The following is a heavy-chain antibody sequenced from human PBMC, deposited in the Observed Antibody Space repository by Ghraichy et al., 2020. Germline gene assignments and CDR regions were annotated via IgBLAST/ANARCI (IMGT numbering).Heavy chain of an antibody. Sequence: SETLSLTCAISGDSVSSNSAAWNWIRQSPSRGLEWLGRTYYRSKWYNDYAVCVKSRITINPDTSMNQFSLQLSSVTPEDTAVYYCTRGKTAAGRFEYWGQGALVTVSS. J-gene: IGHJ4*02. CDR3: TRGKTAAGRFEY. CDR2: TYYRSKWYN. D-gene: IGHD6-13*01. V-gene: IGHV6-1*01. CDR1: GDSVSSNSAA.